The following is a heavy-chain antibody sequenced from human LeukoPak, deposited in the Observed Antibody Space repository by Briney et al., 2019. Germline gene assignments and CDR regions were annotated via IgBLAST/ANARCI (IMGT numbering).Heavy chain of an antibody. Sequence: GGSLRLSCAASGFTFSSYWMHWVRQAPGKGLVWVSRINSDGSRTSYADSVKGRFTISRDNAKNTLCLQMKSLRAEDTAVYYCARGLTIFGVVNDAFDIWGQGTMVTVSS. CDR2: INSDGSRT. CDR3: ARGLTIFGVVNDAFDI. D-gene: IGHD3-3*01. J-gene: IGHJ3*02. V-gene: IGHV3-74*01. CDR1: GFTFSSYW.